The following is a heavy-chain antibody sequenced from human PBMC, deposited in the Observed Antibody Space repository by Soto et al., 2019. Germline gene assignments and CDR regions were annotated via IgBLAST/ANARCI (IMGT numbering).Heavy chain of an antibody. CDR3: ARGQYNYGRLNWFDP. J-gene: IGHJ5*02. CDR2: IHHSGST. Sequence: QVQLQQWGAGLLKPSETLSLTCAVYGGSFSGYYWSWIRQPPGKGLEWIGEIHHSGSTNYNPSLKSRVTISVDTSKTQSSLKLSPVTAADTAVYYCARGQYNYGRLNWFDPWGQGTLVTVSS. D-gene: IGHD5-18*01. CDR1: GGSFSGYY. V-gene: IGHV4-34*01.